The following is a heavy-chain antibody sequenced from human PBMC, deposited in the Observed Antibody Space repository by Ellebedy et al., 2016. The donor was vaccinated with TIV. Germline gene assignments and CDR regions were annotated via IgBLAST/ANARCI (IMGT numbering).Heavy chain of an antibody. CDR3: TRAASGYGHNEPHFDY. CDR1: GSTFTNYW. V-gene: IGHV3-74*01. J-gene: IGHJ4*02. CDR2: IYVDDTDT. D-gene: IGHD5-24*01. Sequence: GGSLRLXXVASGSTFTNYWMHWVRQPPEKGLVWVSRIYVDDTDTSYADAVKGRFTISSDNAKNTVYLQMNSLRVKDTAVSYCTRAASGYGHNEPHFDYWGQGVPVTVSS.